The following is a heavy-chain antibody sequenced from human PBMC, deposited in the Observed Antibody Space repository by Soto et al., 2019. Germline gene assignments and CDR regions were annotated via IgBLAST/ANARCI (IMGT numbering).Heavy chain of an antibody. J-gene: IGHJ4*02. D-gene: IGHD2-8*02. V-gene: IGHV4-39*01. CDR2: IYNSGLT. Sequence: QLQLQESGPGLVKPSETLSLTCTVSGGSISSSSYYWGWIRQPPGKGLEWIGRIYNSGLTYYNPSLRSRVTSDFYQAKSQCSLSQTSVPAADTAVYYCGRLEVLPTISCYIDHWVQGTLVTVSS. CDR3: GRLEVLPTISCYIDH. CDR1: GGSISSSSYY.